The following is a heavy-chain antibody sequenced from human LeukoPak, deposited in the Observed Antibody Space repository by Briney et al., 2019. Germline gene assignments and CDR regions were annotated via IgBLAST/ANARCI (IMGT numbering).Heavy chain of an antibody. CDR3: ARDARFEEFYSDY. Sequence: ASVKVSCKASGYTFTGYYMHWVRQAPGQGLEWMGWINPNSGGTNYAQKFQGRVTMTRDTSISTAYMELSRLRSDDTAVYYCARDARFEEFYSDYWGQGTLVTVSS. V-gene: IGHV1-2*02. D-gene: IGHD3-10*01. J-gene: IGHJ4*02. CDR2: INPNSGGT. CDR1: GYTFTGYY.